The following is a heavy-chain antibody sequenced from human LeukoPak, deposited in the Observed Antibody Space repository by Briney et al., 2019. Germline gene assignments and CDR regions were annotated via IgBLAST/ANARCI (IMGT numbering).Heavy chain of an antibody. CDR2: IKQDGSEK. CDR3: AKSGYSYGPYYYYGMDV. V-gene: IGHV3-7*03. CDR1: GFTFSSYW. J-gene: IGHJ6*02. Sequence: PGGSLRLSCAASGFTFSSYWMSWVRQAPGKGLEWVANIKQDGSEKYYVDSVKGRFTISRDNAKNSLYLQMNSLRAEDTAVYYCAKSGYSYGPYYYYGMDVWGQGTTVTVSS. D-gene: IGHD5-18*01.